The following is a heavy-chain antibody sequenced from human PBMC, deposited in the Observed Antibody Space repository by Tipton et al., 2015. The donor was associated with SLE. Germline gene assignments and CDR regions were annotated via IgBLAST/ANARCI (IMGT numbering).Heavy chain of an antibody. Sequence: LRLSCSVSGGSISSSRYYWNWIRQPAGKALEWIGRIYSTGSTNYNPSLQTRVTISVDTSKNQFSLKLSSVTAADTAIYYCAREHRGYSNSLGYWGQGALVTVSS. J-gene: IGHJ1*01. D-gene: IGHD6-13*01. CDR1: GGSISSSRYY. CDR3: AREHRGYSNSLGY. V-gene: IGHV4-61*02. CDR2: IYSTGST.